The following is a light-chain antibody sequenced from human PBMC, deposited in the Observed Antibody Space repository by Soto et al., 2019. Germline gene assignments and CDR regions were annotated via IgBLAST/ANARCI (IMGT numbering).Light chain of an antibody. CDR3: QQYDTYPWT. CDR2: GVS. J-gene: IGKJ1*01. Sequence: EVVLTQSPGTLSLSPGERATLSCRASQSVSGSDLAWYQQKPGQAPRLLISGVSNRATGTPDRFSGSGSGTNFTLTISSLEPDAFVTYYCQQYDTYPWTFGQGTKVDIK. V-gene: IGKV3-20*01. CDR1: QSVSGSD.